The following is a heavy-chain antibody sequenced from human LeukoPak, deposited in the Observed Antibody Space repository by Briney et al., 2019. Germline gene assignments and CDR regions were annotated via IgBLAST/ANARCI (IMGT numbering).Heavy chain of an antibody. CDR2: FYNSGST. CDR1: GGSISSYY. J-gene: IGHJ3*02. CDR3: ARAHETGGDYDHNAFDI. V-gene: IGHV4-59*01. Sequence: SETLSLTCTVSGGSISSYYWSWIRQPPGKGLEWIGYFYNSGSTNCNPSLKSRVTISGDTSKNQFSLKLSSVTAADTAVYYCARAHETGGDYDHNAFDIWGQGTMVTVSS. D-gene: IGHD4-17*01.